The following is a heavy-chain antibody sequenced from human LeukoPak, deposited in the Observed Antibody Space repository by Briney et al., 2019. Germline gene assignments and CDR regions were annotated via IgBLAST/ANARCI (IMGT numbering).Heavy chain of an antibody. D-gene: IGHD3-10*01. CDR3: ARAGGDYYGSDHFDY. CDR2: IYTSGST. CDR1: GGSFSGYY. Sequence: KSSETLSLTCAVYGGSFSGYYWSWIRQPAGKGLEWIGRIYTSGSTNYNPSLKSRVTISVDTSKNQFSLKLSSVTAADTAVYYCARAGGDYYGSDHFDYWGQGTLVTVSS. V-gene: IGHV4-59*10. J-gene: IGHJ4*02.